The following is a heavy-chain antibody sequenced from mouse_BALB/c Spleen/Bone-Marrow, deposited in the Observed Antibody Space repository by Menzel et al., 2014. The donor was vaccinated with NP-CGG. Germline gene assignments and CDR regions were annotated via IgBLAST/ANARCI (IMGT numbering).Heavy chain of an antibody. CDR3: ARRGDYYGAMDY. CDR2: INPTNGRS. CDR1: GYIFTNYW. D-gene: IGHD1-1*01. Sequence: QVQLLQSGAELVKPGASVKLSCKASGYIFTNYWMHWVKQRPGQGLSWIGEINPTNGRSNYNEKFKSKATLTVDKSSSTAYMQLSSLTSEDSAVYYCARRGDYYGAMDYWGQGTSVTVSS. J-gene: IGHJ4*01. V-gene: IGHV1S81*02.